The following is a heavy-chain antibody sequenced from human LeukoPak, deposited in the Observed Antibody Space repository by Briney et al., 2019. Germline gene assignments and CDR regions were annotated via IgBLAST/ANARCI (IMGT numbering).Heavy chain of an antibody. CDR1: GGSISSYY. CDR2: IYTSGST. D-gene: IGHD6-13*01. CDR3: ARDGIAAAGNWFDP. J-gene: IGHJ5*02. Sequence: SETLSLTCTVSGGSISSYYWSWIRQPAGKGLEWIGRIYTSGSTNYNPSLKSRVTMSVDTSKNQFSLKLSSVTAADTAVYYCARDGIAAAGNWFDPWCQGTLVTVSS. V-gene: IGHV4-4*07.